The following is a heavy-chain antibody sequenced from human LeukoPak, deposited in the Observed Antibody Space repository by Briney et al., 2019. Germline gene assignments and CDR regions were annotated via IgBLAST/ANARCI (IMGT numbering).Heavy chain of an antibody. CDR3: ARDLLHRGYAFDI. CDR2: IYSSGST. J-gene: IGHJ3*02. CDR1: GGSISSGTYY. Sequence: SETLSLTCTVSGGSISSGTYYWGWIRQPAGKGLEWIGRIYSSGSTNYNPSLKSRVTMSVDTSRNQFSLNLTSVTAADTAIYYCARDLLHRGYAFDIWGQGTMVTVSS. D-gene: IGHD5-12*01. V-gene: IGHV4-61*02.